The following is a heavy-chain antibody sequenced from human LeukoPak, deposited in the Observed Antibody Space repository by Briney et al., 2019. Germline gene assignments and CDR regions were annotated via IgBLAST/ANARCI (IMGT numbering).Heavy chain of an antibody. CDR1: GYIFTSYW. J-gene: IGHJ4*02. Sequence: GESLQISCRGSGYIFTSYWIGWVRQLPGKGLEWMGIIYPGDSDTRYSPSFQGQVTISADKSISTAYLQWSSLKASDTAMYYCARQHMVRGQKGFDYWGQGTLVTVSS. CDR3: ARQHMVRGQKGFDY. D-gene: IGHD3-10*01. CDR2: IYPGDSDT. V-gene: IGHV5-51*01.